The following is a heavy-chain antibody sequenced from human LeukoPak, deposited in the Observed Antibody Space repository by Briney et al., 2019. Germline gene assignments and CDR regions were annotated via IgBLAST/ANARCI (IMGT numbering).Heavy chain of an antibody. CDR2: IYYSGST. CDR3: ERLDIIEMATTLVAYYFDY. D-gene: IGHD5-24*01. CDR1: GGSISSSSYY. J-gene: IGHJ4*02. V-gene: IGHV4-39*01. Sequence: PSETLSPTCTVSGGSISSSSYYWGWIREPPGKGLEWIGSIYYSGSTYYNPSLKSRVTISVDTSKNQFSLKLSSVTAADTAVYYCERLDIIEMATTLVAYYFDYWGQGTLVTVSS.